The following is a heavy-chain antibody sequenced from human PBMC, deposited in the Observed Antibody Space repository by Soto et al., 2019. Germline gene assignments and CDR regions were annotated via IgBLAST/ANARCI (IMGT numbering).Heavy chain of an antibody. D-gene: IGHD3-3*01. V-gene: IGHV4-31*03. CDR3: ARGRPRTIFGVVIIGYGMDV. Sequence: SETLSLTCTVSGGSISSGGYYWSWIRQHPGKGLEWIGYIYYSGSTYYNPSLKSRVTISVDTSKNQFSLKLSSVTAADTAVYYCARGRPRTIFGVVIIGYGMDVWGQGTTVTVSS. J-gene: IGHJ6*02. CDR1: GGSISSGGYY. CDR2: IYYSGST.